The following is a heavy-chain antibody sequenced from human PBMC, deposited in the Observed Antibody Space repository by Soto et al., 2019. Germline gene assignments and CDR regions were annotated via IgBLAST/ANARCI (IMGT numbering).Heavy chain of an antibody. CDR1: GFTFSDYY. J-gene: IGHJ4*02. D-gene: IGHD6-6*01. CDR3: ARGRSSSVYFDY. Sequence: SGGSLRLSCAASGFTFSDYYMSWIRQAPGKGLEWVSYIIISGSTIYYADSVKGRFTISRDNAKNSLYLQMNSLRAEDTAVYYCARGRSSSVYFDYWGQGTLVTVSS. V-gene: IGHV3-11*01. CDR2: IIISGSTI.